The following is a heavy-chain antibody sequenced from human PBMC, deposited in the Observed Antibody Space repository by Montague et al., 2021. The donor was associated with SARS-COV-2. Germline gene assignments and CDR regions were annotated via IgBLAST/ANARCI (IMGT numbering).Heavy chain of an antibody. V-gene: IGHV4-34*01. CDR2: IYHTGST. D-gene: IGHD3-22*01. J-gene: IGHJ6*03. CDR3: ARGRIELSMIVVVMTGASYYMDV. CDR1: GESFSGHY. Sequence: SETLSLTCAVYGESFSGHYWTWIRQTPGKGLEWIGEIYHTGSTNYNPSLKSRGTISVDTSKNQFSLKLRSVTAADTAVYYCARGRIELSMIVVVMTGASYYMDVWGKGTTVTVPS.